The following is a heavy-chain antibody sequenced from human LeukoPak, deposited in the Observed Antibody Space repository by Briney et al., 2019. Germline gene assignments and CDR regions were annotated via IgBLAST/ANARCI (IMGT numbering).Heavy chain of an antibody. CDR2: IYYSGST. D-gene: IGHD3-10*01. CDR1: GGSISSYY. Sequence: SETLSLTCTVSGGSISSYYWRWIRQPPGKGLEWIGYIYYSGSTNYNPPPKSRVTISVDTSKNQFSLKLSSVTAADTAVYYCAREGRGSGSYTFDYWGQGTLVTVSS. J-gene: IGHJ4*02. CDR3: AREGRGSGSYTFDY. V-gene: IGHV4-59*01.